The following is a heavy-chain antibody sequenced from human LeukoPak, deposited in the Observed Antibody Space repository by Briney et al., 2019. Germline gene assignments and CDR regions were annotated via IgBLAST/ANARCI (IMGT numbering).Heavy chain of an antibody. D-gene: IGHD4-17*01. CDR2: IKQDGSEK. V-gene: IGHV3-7*01. CDR3: ARVEGLTTVTTWVSYYYYGMDV. CDR1: GFTFSSYG. J-gene: IGHJ6*02. Sequence: GSLRLSCAASGFTFSSYGMHWVRQAPGKGLEWVANIKQDGSEKYYVGSVKGRFTISRDNAKNSLYLQMNSLRAEDTAVYYCARVEGLTTVTTWVSYYYYGMDVWGQGTTVTVSS.